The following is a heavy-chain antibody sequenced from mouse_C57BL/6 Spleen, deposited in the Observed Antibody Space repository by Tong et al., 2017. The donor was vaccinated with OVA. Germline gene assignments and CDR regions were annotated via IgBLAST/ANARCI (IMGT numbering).Heavy chain of an antibody. CDR1: GFTFSSYA. V-gene: IGHV5-9-3*01. CDR2: ISSGGSYT. Sequence: EVQLVESGGGLVKPGGSLKLSCAASGFTFSSYAMSWVRQTPEKRLEWVATISSGGSYTYYPDSVKGRFTISRDNAKNTLFLQMTSLRSEDTAMYYCARRLTGDGYYFDYWGQGTTLTVSS. CDR3: ARRLTGDGYYFDY. D-gene: IGHD4-1*01. J-gene: IGHJ2*01.